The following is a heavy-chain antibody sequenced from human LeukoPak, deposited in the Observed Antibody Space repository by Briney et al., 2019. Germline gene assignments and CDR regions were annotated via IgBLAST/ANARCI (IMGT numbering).Heavy chain of an antibody. J-gene: IGHJ4*02. CDR3: ARDIGYCSGGSCSPYCDY. CDR1: GFTFSSYA. D-gene: IGHD2-15*01. V-gene: IGHV3-64D*06. CDR2: ISSNGGST. Sequence: GGSLRLSCSASGFTFSSYAMHWVRQAPGKGLEYVSAISSNGGSTYYADSVKGRFTISRDNSKNTLYLQMSSLRAEDTAVYYCARDIGYCSGGSCSPYCDYWGQRTLVTVSS.